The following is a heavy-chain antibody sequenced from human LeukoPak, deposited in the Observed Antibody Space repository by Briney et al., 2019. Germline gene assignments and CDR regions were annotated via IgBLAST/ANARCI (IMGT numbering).Heavy chain of an antibody. CDR1: GGSISSGGYS. V-gene: IGHV4-30-2*01. CDR2: IYHSGST. Sequence: PSETLSLTCAVSGGSISSGGYSWSWIRQPPGKGLEWIGYIYHSGSTYYNPSLKSRVTISVDRSKNQFSLKLSSVTAADTAVYYCARGKAEYYYDISGYYCNYFDYWGQGSPVTVSS. J-gene: IGHJ4*02. CDR3: ARGKAEYYYDISGYYCNYFDY. D-gene: IGHD3-22*01.